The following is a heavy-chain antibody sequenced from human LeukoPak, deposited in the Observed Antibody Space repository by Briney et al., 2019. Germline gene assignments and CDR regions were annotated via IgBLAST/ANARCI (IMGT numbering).Heavy chain of an antibody. CDR3: ARDGSYSSSWYFDY. V-gene: IGHV3-21*01. D-gene: IGHD6-13*01. Sequence: PGGSLRLSCAVSGFTFSSYVMSWVRQAPGKGLEWVSSISSSSSYIYYADSVKGRFTISRDNAKNSLYLQMNSLRAEDTAVYYCARDGSYSSSWYFDYWGQGTLVTVSS. CDR1: GFTFSSYV. CDR2: ISSSSSYI. J-gene: IGHJ4*02.